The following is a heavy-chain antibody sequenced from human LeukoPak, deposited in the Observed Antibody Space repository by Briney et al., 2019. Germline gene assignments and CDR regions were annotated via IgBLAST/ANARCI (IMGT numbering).Heavy chain of an antibody. CDR2: VYSDGVT. J-gene: IGHJ5*02. Sequence: GGSLRLSCAASGFTVSSYGMSWVRQAPGKGPEWVSLVYSDGVTRYADSVQGRFTISRDNSKNTVYLQMNNLRVEDAAVYHCVRDRAEGRAWVEFDPWGQGILVTVSS. CDR3: VRDRAEGRAWVEFDP. V-gene: IGHV3-66*02. CDR1: GFTVSSYG.